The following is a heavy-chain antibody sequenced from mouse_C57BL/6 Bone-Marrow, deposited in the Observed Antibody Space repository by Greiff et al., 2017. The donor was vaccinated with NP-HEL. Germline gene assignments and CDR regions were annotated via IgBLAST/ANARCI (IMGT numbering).Heavy chain of an antibody. CDR3: ARKNYYGRDYFDY. CDR2: INPNNGGT. V-gene: IGHV1-22*01. CDR1: GYTFTDYN. D-gene: IGHD1-1*01. Sequence: EVQLQQSGPELVKPGASVKMSCKASGYTFTDYNMHWVKQSHGKSLEWIGYINPNNGGTSYNQKFKGKATLTVNKSSSTAYMELRSLTSEDSAVYYCARKNYYGRDYFDYWGQGTTLTVSS. J-gene: IGHJ2*01.